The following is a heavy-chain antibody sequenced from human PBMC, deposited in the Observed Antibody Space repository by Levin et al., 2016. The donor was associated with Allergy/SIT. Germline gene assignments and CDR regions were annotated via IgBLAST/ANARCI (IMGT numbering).Heavy chain of an antibody. CDR2: INHSGST. V-gene: IGHV4-34*01. CDR3: ARGRGGYCTNGVCYGTYYYYYGMDV. J-gene: IGHJ6*02. D-gene: IGHD2-8*01. Sequence: RQAPGKGLEWIGEINHSGSTNYNPSLKSRVTISVDTSKNQFSLKLSSVTAADTAVYYCARGRGGYCTNGVCYGTYYYYYGMDVWGQGTTVTVSS.